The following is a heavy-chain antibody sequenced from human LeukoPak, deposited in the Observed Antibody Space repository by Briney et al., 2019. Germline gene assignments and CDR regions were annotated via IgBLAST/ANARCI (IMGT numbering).Heavy chain of an antibody. Sequence: PGGSLRLSCAASGFTFSNHGMNWVRQAPGKGLERVSGISPSGDITYYADSVKGRFTISRDNSKNTVYLQVISLTDEDTAVYYCAKDDAWLRFGEWSQGTLVTVSS. CDR3: AKDDAWLRFGE. J-gene: IGHJ4*02. CDR2: ISPSGDIT. CDR1: GFTFSNHG. D-gene: IGHD3-10*01. V-gene: IGHV3-23*01.